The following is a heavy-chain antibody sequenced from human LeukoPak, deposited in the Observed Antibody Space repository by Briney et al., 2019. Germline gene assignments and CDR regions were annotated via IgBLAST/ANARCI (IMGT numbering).Heavy chain of an antibody. V-gene: IGHV5-51*01. J-gene: IGHJ4*02. Sequence: GESLKISCQGSGYRFSNYWIAWVRQVPAKGLEWTGVTGDSDTRYSPSFEGQVTMSVDKSINTAYLQWSSLKASDTAMYYCARHFGTGTPFDYWGQGTLVTVSS. CDR2: TGDSDT. CDR1: GYRFSNYW. D-gene: IGHD3/OR15-3a*01. CDR3: ARHFGTGTPFDY.